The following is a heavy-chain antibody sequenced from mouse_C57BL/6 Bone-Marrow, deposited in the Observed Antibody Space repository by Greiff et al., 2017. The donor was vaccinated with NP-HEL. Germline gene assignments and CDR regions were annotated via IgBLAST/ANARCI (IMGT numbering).Heavy chain of an antibody. CDR1: GFTFSSYA. CDR2: ISDGGSYT. V-gene: IGHV5-4*01. J-gene: IGHJ4*01. Sequence: VQLNESGGGLVKPGGSLKLSCAASGFTFSSYAMSWVRQTPEKRLEWVATISDGGSYTYYPDNVKGRFTISRDNAKNNLYLQMSHLKSEDTAMYYCASPYAMDYWGQGTSVTVSS. CDR3: ASPYAMDY.